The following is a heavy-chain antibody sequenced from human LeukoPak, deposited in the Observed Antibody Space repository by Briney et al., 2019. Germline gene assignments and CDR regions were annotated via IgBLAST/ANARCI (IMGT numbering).Heavy chain of an antibody. D-gene: IGHD3-22*01. CDR1: GGTFISYA. Sequence: SVTVSFKSSGGTFISYAISWVRQAPGQGLEWMGRIIPIFGTANYAQKFQGRVTITADKSTSTAYMELSSLRSEDTAVYYCARWSDSSGYYNAEYFQHWGQGTLVTVSS. V-gene: IGHV1-69*06. J-gene: IGHJ1*01. CDR3: ARWSDSSGYYNAEYFQH. CDR2: IIPIFGTA.